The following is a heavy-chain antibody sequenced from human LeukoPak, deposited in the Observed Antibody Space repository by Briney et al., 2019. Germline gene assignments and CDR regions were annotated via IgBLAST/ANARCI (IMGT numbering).Heavy chain of an antibody. CDR2: MNPNSGNT. D-gene: IGHD4-17*01. CDR3: ARGRSPQSGERPFDY. J-gene: IGHJ4*02. CDR1: GYTLTNYD. Sequence: ASVKVSCTASGYTLTNYDINWVRQATGLGLEWMGWMNPNSGNTGYAQKFQGRVTMTRNTSISTAYMELSSLRSEDTAVYYCARGRSPQSGERPFDYWGQGTLVTVSS. V-gene: IGHV1-8*01.